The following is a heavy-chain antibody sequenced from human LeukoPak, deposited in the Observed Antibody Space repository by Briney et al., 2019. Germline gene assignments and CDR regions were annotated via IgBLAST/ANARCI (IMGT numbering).Heavy chain of an antibody. V-gene: IGHV3-23*01. D-gene: IGHD3-16*01. CDR3: AKDGAPNAGYMDV. Sequence: PGRSLRLSCAASGLTFNSYTMSWVRLAPGKGLEWVSSVGGAGGDTWYADSVKGRFTISRDNSKNTLYLQMDSPRAEDTALYYCAKDGAPNAGYMDVWGKGTTVTVSS. CDR1: GLTFNSYT. J-gene: IGHJ6*03. CDR2: VGGAGGDT.